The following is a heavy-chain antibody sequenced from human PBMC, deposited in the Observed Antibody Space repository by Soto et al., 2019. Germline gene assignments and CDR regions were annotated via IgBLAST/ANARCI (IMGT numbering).Heavy chain of an antibody. CDR2: ISHGGTT. J-gene: IGHJ5*02. D-gene: IGHD1-26*01. Sequence: SETLSLTCSVSGGSITSGGYYWSWIRQHPGKGLEWIGYISHGGTTYYSPSFQGQVTISADKSISTAYLQWSSLKASDTAMYYCARGLQLGSYRRFDPWGQGTLVTVSS. CDR1: GGSITSGGYY. CDR3: ARGLQLGSYRRFDP. V-gene: IGHV4-31*01.